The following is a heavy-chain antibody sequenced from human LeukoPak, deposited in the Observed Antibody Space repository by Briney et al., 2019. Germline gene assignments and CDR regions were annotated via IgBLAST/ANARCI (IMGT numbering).Heavy chain of an antibody. D-gene: IGHD3-3*01. Sequence: SETLSLTCAVYGGSFSGYYRSWIRQPPGKELEWIGEINHSGSANYNPSLKSRVTISVDTSKNQFSLKLSSVTAADTAVYYCARGARTKLRFLAPFLIWGQGTLVTVSS. V-gene: IGHV4-34*01. CDR1: GGSFSGYY. CDR3: ARGARTKLRFLAPFLI. J-gene: IGHJ4*02. CDR2: INHSGSA.